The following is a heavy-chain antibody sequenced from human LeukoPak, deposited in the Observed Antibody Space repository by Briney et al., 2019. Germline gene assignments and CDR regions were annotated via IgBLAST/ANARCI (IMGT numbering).Heavy chain of an antibody. CDR1: GYSFTSYW. CDR2: IYPGDSDT. D-gene: IGHD6-6*01. V-gene: IGHV5-51*01. J-gene: IGHJ3*02. Sequence: GESLKISCKGSGYSFTSYWIGWVRQMPGKGLEWMGIIYPGDSDTRYSPSFQGQVTISADKSISTAYLQWSSLKASDTAMYYCARQEVEYSSSSSFAFDIWGQGTMVTVSS. CDR3: ARQEVEYSSSSSFAFDI.